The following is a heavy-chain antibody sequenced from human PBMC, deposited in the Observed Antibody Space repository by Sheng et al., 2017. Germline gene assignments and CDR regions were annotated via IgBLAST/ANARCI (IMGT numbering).Heavy chain of an antibody. CDR2: INHSGST. V-gene: IGHV4-34*01. Sequence: QVQLQQWGAGLLKPSETLSLTCAVYGGSFSGYYWSWIRQPPGKGLEWIGEINHSGSTNYNPSLKSRVTISVDTSKNQFSLKLSSVTAADTAVYYCARVLQTTVTTDYWGQGTLVTVSS. D-gene: IGHD4-17*01. CDR3: ARVLQTTVTTDY. CDR1: GGSFSGYY. J-gene: IGHJ4*02.